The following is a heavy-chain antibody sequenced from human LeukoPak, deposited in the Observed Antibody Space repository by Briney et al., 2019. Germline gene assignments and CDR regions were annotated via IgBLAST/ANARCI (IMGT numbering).Heavy chain of an antibody. CDR1: GFTFSSYW. CDR2: INGDGRNI. V-gene: IGHV3-74*01. D-gene: IGHD3-9*01. CDR3: TRDLMDYDVSTGLHHYYMDV. J-gene: IGHJ6*02. Sequence: GGSLRPSCVASGFTFSSYWMHWVRQDPRKGLVWVSRINGDGRNINYADSVRGRFTISRDNAKNTLFLQMNTLRVEDTAVYYCTRDLMDYDVSTGLHHYYMDVWGQGTTVTVSS.